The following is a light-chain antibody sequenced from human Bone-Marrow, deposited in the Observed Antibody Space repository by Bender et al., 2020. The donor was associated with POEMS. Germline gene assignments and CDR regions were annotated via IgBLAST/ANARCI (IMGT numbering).Light chain of an antibody. Sequence: QSALTQPPSASGSPGQSVTISCAGTSSDIGAYKYVSWYQHHPGKAPRLMLYDVTTRPSGVSSRFSGSKSGNTASLTISGLQAEDEADYYCTSYTSSSNVVFGGGTKVTVL. J-gene: IGLJ2*01. CDR1: SSDIGAYKY. CDR2: DVT. V-gene: IGLV2-14*01. CDR3: TSYTSSSNVV.